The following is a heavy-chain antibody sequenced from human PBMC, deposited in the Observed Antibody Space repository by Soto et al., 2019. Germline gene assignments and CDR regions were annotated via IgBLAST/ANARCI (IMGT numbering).Heavy chain of an antibody. Sequence: PGGSLRLSCAASGFTFSSYAMSWVRQAPGKGLEWVSAISGSGGSTYYADSVKGRFTISRDNAKNSLYLQMNSLRAEDTAVYYCARIGGYEFIYWGQGTLVTVSS. D-gene: IGHD5-12*01. J-gene: IGHJ4*02. CDR1: GFTFSSYA. CDR3: ARIGGYEFIY. CDR2: ISGSGGST. V-gene: IGHV3-23*01.